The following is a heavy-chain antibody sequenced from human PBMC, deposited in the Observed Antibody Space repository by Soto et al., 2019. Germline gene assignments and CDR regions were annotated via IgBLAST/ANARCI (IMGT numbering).Heavy chain of an antibody. D-gene: IGHD6-13*01. CDR1: GFTFSSYG. Sequence: QLQLVESGGGVVQPGTSLRLSCAPSGFTFSSYGMYWVRQAPGKGLEWVAVVSYDGNNKYYADSVKGRFTISRDNAKNTLYLQMSSLRADDTAVYYCAKDLGQQLVLNYGMDVWGQGTTVTVSS. CDR3: AKDLGQQLVLNYGMDV. V-gene: IGHV3-30*18. CDR2: VSYDGNNK. J-gene: IGHJ6*02.